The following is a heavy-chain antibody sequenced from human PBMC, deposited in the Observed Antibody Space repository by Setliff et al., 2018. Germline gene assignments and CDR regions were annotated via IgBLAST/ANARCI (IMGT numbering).Heavy chain of an antibody. Sequence: SETLSLTCTVSGASLSSGSYYWSWIRQSAGKGLEWIGRIYTSGATTYSPSLKSRVSISADTSKNLFSLRLKPVTAADTAVYYCARINFYVSSGYYYAPELWGQGTLVTVSS. CDR1: GASLSSGSYY. J-gene: IGHJ4*02. CDR3: ARINFYVSSGYYYAPEL. V-gene: IGHV4-61*02. D-gene: IGHD3-22*01. CDR2: IYTSGAT.